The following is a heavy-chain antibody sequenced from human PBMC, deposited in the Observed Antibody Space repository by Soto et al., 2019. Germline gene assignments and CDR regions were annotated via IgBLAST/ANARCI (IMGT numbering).Heavy chain of an antibody. D-gene: IGHD2-15*01. Sequence: GGSLRLSCAASGFTVSSNYMSWVRQAPGKGLEWVSVIYSGGSTYYADSVKGRFTISRDNSKNTLYLQMNSLRAEDTAVYYCARDCSGGSCYPPKAFDIWGQGTMVTVSS. CDR1: GFTVSSNY. J-gene: IGHJ3*02. CDR2: IYSGGST. V-gene: IGHV3-66*01. CDR3: ARDCSGGSCYPPKAFDI.